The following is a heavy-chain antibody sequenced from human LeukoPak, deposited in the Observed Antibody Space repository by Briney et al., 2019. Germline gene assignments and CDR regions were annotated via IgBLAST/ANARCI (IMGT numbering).Heavy chain of an antibody. CDR3: ARDSGDYVWGSYRPRYFDY. Sequence: SETLSLTCTVSGGSISSYYWSWIRQPPGKGLEWIGYIYYSGSTNYNPSLKSRVTISVDTSKNQFSLKLSSVTAADTAVYYCARDSGDYVWGSYRPRYFDYWGQGTLVTVSS. V-gene: IGHV4-59*12. D-gene: IGHD3-16*02. CDR2: IYYSGST. CDR1: GGSISSYY. J-gene: IGHJ4*02.